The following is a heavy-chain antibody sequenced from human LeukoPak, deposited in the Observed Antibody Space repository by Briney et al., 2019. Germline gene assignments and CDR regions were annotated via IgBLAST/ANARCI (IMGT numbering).Heavy chain of an antibody. CDR2: IQHDGGRT. D-gene: IGHD4-23*01. V-gene: IGHV3-30-3*01. CDR1: GFSFSTYT. Sequence: GGSLRLSCAASGFSFSTYTMNWVRQAPGKGLERVAGIQHDGGRTYYADSVKGRFTISRDNSKNTLYLEMNSLTPEDTALYYCARDHYGGNSWDWYFDLWDRGILVTVSS. CDR3: ARDHYGGNSWDWYFDL. J-gene: IGHJ2*01.